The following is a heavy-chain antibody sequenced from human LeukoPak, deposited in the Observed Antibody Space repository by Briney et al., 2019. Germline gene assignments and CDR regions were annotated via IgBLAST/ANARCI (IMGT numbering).Heavy chain of an antibody. J-gene: IGHJ6*02. CDR3: AREASNYYYYGMDV. D-gene: IGHD4-11*01. CDR1: GGSISSYY. CDR2: IYYSGST. V-gene: IGHV4-59*01. Sequence: SETLSLTCTVSGGSISSYYWSWIRRPPGKGLEWIGYIYYSGSTNYNPSLKSRVTISVDTSKNQFSLKLSSVTAADTAVYYCAREASNYYYYGMDVWGQGTTVTVSS.